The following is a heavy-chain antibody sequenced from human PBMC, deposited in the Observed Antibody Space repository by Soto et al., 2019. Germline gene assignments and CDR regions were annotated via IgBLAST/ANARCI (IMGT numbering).Heavy chain of an antibody. J-gene: IGHJ6*03. CDR3: ARGGQYCSRTSCYVYYYYYLDV. Sequence: GASVKVSCKASGYTFTSYGISWVRQAPGQGLEWMGWISAYNGNTNYAQKLQGRVTMTTDTSTSTAYMELRSLRSDDTAVYYCARGGQYCSRTSCYVYYYYYLDVWGKGTTVTVAS. D-gene: IGHD2-2*01. CDR2: ISAYNGNT. V-gene: IGHV1-18*01. CDR1: GYTFTSYG.